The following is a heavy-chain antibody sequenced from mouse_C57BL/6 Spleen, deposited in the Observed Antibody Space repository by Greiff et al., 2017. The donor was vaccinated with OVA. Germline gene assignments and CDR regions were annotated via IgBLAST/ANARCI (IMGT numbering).Heavy chain of an antibody. V-gene: IGHV1-50*01. D-gene: IGHD2-1*01. Sequence: QVQLQQPGAELVKPGASVKLSCKASGYTFTSYWMQWVKQRPGQGLEWIGEIVPSDSYTNYNQKFKGKATLTVDTSSSTAYMQLSSLTSEDSAVYYCARRGYPSTNFDYWGQGTTLTVSS. CDR1: GYTFTSYW. CDR3: ARRGYPSTNFDY. CDR2: IVPSDSYT. J-gene: IGHJ2*01.